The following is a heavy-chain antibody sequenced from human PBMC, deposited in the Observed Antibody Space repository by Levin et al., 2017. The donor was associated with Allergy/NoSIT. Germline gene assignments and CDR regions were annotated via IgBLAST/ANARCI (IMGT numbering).Heavy chain of an antibody. J-gene: IGHJ3*02. V-gene: IGHV3-21*01. Sequence: PGGSLRLSCAASGFTFSSYSMNWVRQAPGKGLEWVSSISSSSSYIYYADSVKGRFTISRDNAKNSLYLQMNSLRAEDTAVYYCARETTYYYDSSGYGAFDIWGQGTMVTVSS. CDR2: ISSSSSYI. D-gene: IGHD3-22*01. CDR3: ARETTYYYDSSGYGAFDI. CDR1: GFTFSSYS.